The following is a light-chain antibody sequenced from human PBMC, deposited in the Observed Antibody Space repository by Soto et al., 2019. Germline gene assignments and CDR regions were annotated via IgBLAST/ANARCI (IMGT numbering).Light chain of an antibody. CDR1: QSITNW. J-gene: IGKJ4*01. Sequence: DIQLTQSPSTLSASVGDRVTITCRASQSITNWLAWYQQKPGKAPKVLIHMASSLKSGVPSRFSGSGSGTEFTLTITCLQPDDTATYYCQQYNSLSSVSFGGGTKVEI. CDR3: QQYNSLSSVS. CDR2: MAS. V-gene: IGKV1-5*03.